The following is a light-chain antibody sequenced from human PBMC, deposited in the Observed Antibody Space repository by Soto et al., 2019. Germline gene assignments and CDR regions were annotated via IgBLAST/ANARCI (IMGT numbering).Light chain of an antibody. CDR1: SSNIGATYD. CDR2: GNS. CDR3: QSYDSSLSAHYV. Sequence: QSALTQPPSVSGAPGQRVTISCTGSSSNIGATYDVQWYQQLPGTAPKLLIYGNSNRPSGVPDRFSGSKSGTSASLAITGLQADDEADYYCQSYDSSLSAHYVFGTGTKVT. J-gene: IGLJ1*01. V-gene: IGLV1-40*01.